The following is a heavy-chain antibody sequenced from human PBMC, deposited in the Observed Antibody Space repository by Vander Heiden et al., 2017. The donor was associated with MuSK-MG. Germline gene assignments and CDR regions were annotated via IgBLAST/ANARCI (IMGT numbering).Heavy chain of an antibody. V-gene: IGHV3-66*01. CDR3: ARDRSHCSGGSCYHWYFDL. D-gene: IGHD2-15*01. CDR1: GFTVSSNY. J-gene: IGHJ2*01. CDR2: IDSGGST. Sequence: EVQLVESGGGLVQPGGSLRLSCAASGFTVSSNYMSWVRQAPGKGLEWVSVIDSGGSTYYADSVKGRVTISRDNSKNTLYLQMNSLRAEDTAVYYCARDRSHCSGGSCYHWYFDLWGRGTLVTVSS.